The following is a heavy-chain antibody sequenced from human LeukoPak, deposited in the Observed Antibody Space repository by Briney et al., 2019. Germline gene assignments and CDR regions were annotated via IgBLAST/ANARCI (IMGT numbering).Heavy chain of an antibody. CDR2: ISGSSDYI. Sequence: PGGSLRLSCAASGFTFSSYSINWVRQAPGKGLEWVSSISGSSDYIYYAASVKGRFTISRDNAKNSLYLQMNSLRAEDTAVYFCARDDYGGNDYFDHWGQGTLVTVSS. J-gene: IGHJ4*02. D-gene: IGHD4-23*01. V-gene: IGHV3-21*01. CDR3: ARDDYGGNDYFDH. CDR1: GFTFSSYS.